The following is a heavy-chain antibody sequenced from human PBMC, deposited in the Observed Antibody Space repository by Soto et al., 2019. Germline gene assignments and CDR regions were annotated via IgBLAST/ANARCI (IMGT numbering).Heavy chain of an antibody. Sequence: QVQLVESGGGVVQPGRSLRLSCAASGFTLSNNAMDWVRQAPGKGLEWVAVISYDGSNKYIAESVKGRFTISRDNSKNKLFLQMNRLRAEDTAVYYCARGTTTSAFSAMDVWGQETTVTVSS. CDR1: GFTLSNNA. CDR2: ISYDGSNK. V-gene: IGHV3-30-3*01. CDR3: ARGTTTSAFSAMDV. J-gene: IGHJ6*02. D-gene: IGHD1-1*01.